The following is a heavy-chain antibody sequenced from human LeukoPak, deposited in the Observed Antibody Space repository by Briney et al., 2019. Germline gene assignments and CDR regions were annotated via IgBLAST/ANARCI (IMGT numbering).Heavy chain of an antibody. D-gene: IGHD3-10*01. Sequence: GGSLRLSCTASGFTFGDYAMTWVRQAPGKGLEWVGFIRSKAYGGTTEYAASVKGRFTISRDDSNSIAYLQMNGLKTEDTAVCYCSRDRCGVIDRAHMDVWGQGTTVTVSS. J-gene: IGHJ6*02. CDR2: IRSKAYGGTT. V-gene: IGHV3-49*04. CDR1: GFTFGDYA. CDR3: SRDRCGVIDRAHMDV.